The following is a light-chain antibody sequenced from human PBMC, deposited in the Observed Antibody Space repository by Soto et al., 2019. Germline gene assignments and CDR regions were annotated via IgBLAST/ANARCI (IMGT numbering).Light chain of an antibody. V-gene: IGKV3-11*01. CDR1: QSVGTY. CDR2: DAS. Sequence: IVLTQSPDTLSLSPGERATLSCRASQSVGTYLAWYQQTPGQAPRLLIYDASNRATGIPARFSGSGSGTDFSLTTSSLEPEDLAVYYCQQRSSWPLTFGGGTKVEIK. J-gene: IGKJ4*01. CDR3: QQRSSWPLT.